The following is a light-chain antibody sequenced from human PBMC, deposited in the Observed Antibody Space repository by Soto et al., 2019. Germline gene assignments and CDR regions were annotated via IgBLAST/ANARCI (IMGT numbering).Light chain of an antibody. CDR2: GSS. J-gene: IGKJ1*01. CDR1: QSVSSSY. CDR3: QQYGSSPRT. Sequence: EIVLTQSPGTLSLSPGERATLSCRASQSVSSSYLAWYQQKPGQTPRLLIYGSSRRATGITDGFRGSGSGTAFTLTISRLEPEDFAVYYCQQYGSSPRTFGQGTKVEIK. V-gene: IGKV3-20*01.